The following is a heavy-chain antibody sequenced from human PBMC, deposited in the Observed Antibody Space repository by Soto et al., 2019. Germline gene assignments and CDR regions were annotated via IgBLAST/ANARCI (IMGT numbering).Heavy chain of an antibody. CDR1: GFTFGSYG. Sequence: PGGSLRLSCAASGFTFGSYGMTWVRQAPGKGLECVSGITAATGTTYYADSAKGRFTISRDLSTNTLFLQMNSLRAADSAVYYCAKAKGRSNFYYSGLDVWGQGTTVTVSS. CDR3: AKAKGRSNFYYSGLDV. D-gene: IGHD1-26*01. J-gene: IGHJ6*02. CDR2: ITAATGTT. V-gene: IGHV3-23*01.